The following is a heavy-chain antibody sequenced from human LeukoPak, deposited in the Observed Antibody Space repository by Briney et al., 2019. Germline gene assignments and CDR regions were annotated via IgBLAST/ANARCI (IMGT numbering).Heavy chain of an antibody. V-gene: IGHV3-53*01. CDR1: GFTVSSDY. J-gene: IGHJ4*02. CDR2: IYTDGRT. Sequence: PGRSLRLSCAASGFTVSSDYMSWVRQAPGKRLEWVSVIYTDGRTFFADFVKGRFTISRDTSKNMLYLQMNSLRVEDTAVYYCARGTPTVSAGHYWGQGTLVTVSS. D-gene: IGHD2-15*01. CDR3: ARGTPTVSAGHY.